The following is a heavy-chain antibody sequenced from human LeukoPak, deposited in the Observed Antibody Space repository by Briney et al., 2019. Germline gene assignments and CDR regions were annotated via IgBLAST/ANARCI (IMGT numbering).Heavy chain of an antibody. V-gene: IGHV4-34*09. D-gene: IGHD5-12*01. CDR2: INHSGST. Sequence: SETLSLTCAVYGGSFSGYYWSWIRQPPGKGLEWIGEINHSGSTNYNPSLKSRVTISVDTSKNQFSLKLSSVTAADTAVYYCARESGYGDYFDYWGQGTLVTVSS. J-gene: IGHJ4*02. CDR1: GGSFSGYY. CDR3: ARESGYGDYFDY.